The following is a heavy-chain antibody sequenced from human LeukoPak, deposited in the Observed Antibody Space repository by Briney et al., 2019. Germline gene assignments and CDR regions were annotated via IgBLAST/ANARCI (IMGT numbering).Heavy chain of an antibody. CDR2: ISSSGSTI. D-gene: IGHD3-22*01. Sequence: GGSLRLSCAASGFTFSDYYMSWIRQAPRKGLEWVSYISSSGSTIYYVDSVKGRLTMSKENAKNSLYLQMNSLRAEDTAVYYCARGNYYDISRPSLAAFDIWGQGTMVTVSS. J-gene: IGHJ3*02. CDR1: GFTFSDYY. CDR3: ARGNYYDISRPSLAAFDI. V-gene: IGHV3-11*01.